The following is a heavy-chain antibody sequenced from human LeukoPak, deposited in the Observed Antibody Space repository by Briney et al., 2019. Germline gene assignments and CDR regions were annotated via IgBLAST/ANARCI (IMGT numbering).Heavy chain of an antibody. D-gene: IGHD2-15*01. J-gene: IGHJ5*02. CDR1: GFTFGDYA. CDR2: IRSKAYGGTT. Sequence: GGSLRLSCTASGFTFGDYAMSWVRQAPGKGMEWVGFIRSKAYGGTTEYAASVKGRFTISRDDSKSIAYLQMNSLKTEDTAVYYCTRVYSPKKLPNNWFDPWGQGTLVTVSS. CDR3: TRVYSPKKLPNNWFDP. V-gene: IGHV3-49*04.